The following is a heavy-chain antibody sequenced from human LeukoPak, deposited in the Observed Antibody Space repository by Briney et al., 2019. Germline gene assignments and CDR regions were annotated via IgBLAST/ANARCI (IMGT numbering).Heavy chain of an antibody. CDR3: ARVGSSGWYVLDY. D-gene: IGHD6-19*01. CDR1: GFTFSSYW. V-gene: IGHV3-74*01. Sequence: PGGSLRLSCAASGFTFSSYWMHWVRQAPGKGLVWVSRINSDGSSTSYADSVKGRFTISRDNAKNTLYLQMNSLRAEDTAVYYCARVGSSGWYVLDYWGQGTLVTVSS. CDR2: INSDGSST. J-gene: IGHJ4*02.